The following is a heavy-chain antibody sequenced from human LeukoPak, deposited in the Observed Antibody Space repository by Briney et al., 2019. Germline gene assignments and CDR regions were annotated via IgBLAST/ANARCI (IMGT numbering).Heavy chain of an antibody. J-gene: IGHJ3*02. Sequence: PGGSLRLSCAASGFTVSSNYMSWVRQAPGKGLEWVSVIYSGGSTYYADSVKGRFTISRHNSKNTLYLQMNSLRAEDTAVYYCARGGAPYYYDSSGYYSNAFDIWGQGTMVTVSS. CDR2: IYSGGST. D-gene: IGHD3-22*01. CDR3: ARGGAPYYYDSSGYYSNAFDI. V-gene: IGHV3-53*04. CDR1: GFTVSSNY.